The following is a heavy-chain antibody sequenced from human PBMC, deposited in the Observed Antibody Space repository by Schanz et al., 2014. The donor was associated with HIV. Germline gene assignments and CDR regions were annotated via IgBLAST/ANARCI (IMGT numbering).Heavy chain of an antibody. CDR2: IWYDGSNK. CDR1: GFTFGDYA. Sequence: VHLVESGGGLIKPGRSLRLSCTASGFTFGDYAMSWFRQAPGKGLEWVAVIWYDGSNKYYADSVKGRFTISRDNSKNTLYLQMNSLRAEDTAVYYCARDRMVYAQAPLYYFDYWGQGTLVTVSS. D-gene: IGHD2-8*01. V-gene: IGHV3-33*01. J-gene: IGHJ4*02. CDR3: ARDRMVYAQAPLYYFDY.